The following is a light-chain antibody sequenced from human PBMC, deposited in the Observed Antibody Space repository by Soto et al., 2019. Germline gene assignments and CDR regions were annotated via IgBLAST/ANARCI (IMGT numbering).Light chain of an antibody. CDR2: DAS. Sequence: EIVLTQSPATLSLSPGESATLSCRASRSVSSYLAWYQQKPGQAPRLLIYDASNRATGIPARFSGSGSGTDFTLTISSLEPEDFAVYYCQQRSNWPPLISFGQGTRLEIK. CDR3: QQRSNWPPLIS. CDR1: RSVSSY. V-gene: IGKV3-11*01. J-gene: IGKJ5*01.